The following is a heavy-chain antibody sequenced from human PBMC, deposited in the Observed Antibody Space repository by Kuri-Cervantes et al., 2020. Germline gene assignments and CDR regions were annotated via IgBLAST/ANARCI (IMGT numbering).Heavy chain of an antibody. CDR3: ATDWSDAFDI. D-gene: IGHD3-9*01. Sequence: ASVKVSCKASGYTFTGYYMHWVRQAPGQGLEWMGWINTNTGNPTYARGCTGRFVFSLDTSVSTAYLQISSLKAEDTAVYYCATDWSDAFDIWGQGTMVTVSS. CDR2: INTNTGNP. V-gene: IGHV7-4-1*02. J-gene: IGHJ3*02. CDR1: GYTFTGYY.